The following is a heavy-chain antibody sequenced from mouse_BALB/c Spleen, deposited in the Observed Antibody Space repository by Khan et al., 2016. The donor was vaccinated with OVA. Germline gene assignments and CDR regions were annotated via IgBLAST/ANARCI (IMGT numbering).Heavy chain of an antibody. V-gene: IGHV5-9-3*01. D-gene: IGHD1-1*01. CDR3: ARTPGYYGSNYFDY. J-gene: IGHJ2*01. Sequence: EVELVESGGGLVKPGGSLKLSCAASGFTFSSYALYWVRQTPEKRLEWVATISSGGSYNYYPGSVKGRFTISRDNDRNTLYLKMSSLRSEDTAMYYCARTPGYYGSNYFDYWGQGSTLTVSS. CDR1: GFTFSSYA. CDR2: ISSGGSYN.